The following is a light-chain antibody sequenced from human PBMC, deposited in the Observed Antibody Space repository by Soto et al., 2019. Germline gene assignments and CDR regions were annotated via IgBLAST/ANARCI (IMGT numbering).Light chain of an antibody. V-gene: IGKV3-15*01. CDR2: GAS. CDR1: QSVSSN. Sequence: IVMTQSPATLSVSPGERATLSCRASQSVSSNLAWYQQKPGQAPRLLIYGASTRATGIPARFSGSGSGTEFTLTLSSLQSEDFAVYYCQQSTNWLTYGGRTKVDIK. CDR3: QQSTNWLT. J-gene: IGKJ4*01.